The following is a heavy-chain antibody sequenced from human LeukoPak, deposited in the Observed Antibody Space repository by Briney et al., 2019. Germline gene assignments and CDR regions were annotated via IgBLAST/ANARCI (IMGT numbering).Heavy chain of an antibody. CDR1: GFTFSSYA. CDR2: ISGSGGST. D-gene: IGHD3-10*01. J-gene: IGHJ4*02. Sequence: PGGSLRLSCAASGFTFSSYAMSWVRQAPGKGLEWVSVISGSGGSTYYADSVKGRFTISRDNSKSTLYLQMNSLRAEDTAVYYCAKDFGVRSVTYHFDYWGQGTLVTVSS. V-gene: IGHV3-23*01. CDR3: AKDFGVRSVTYHFDY.